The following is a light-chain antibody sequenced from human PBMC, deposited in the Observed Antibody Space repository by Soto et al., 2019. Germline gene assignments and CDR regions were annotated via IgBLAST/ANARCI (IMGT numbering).Light chain of an antibody. CDR3: QSSDSSLSGWV. CDR1: SSNIGAGYD. V-gene: IGLV1-40*01. Sequence: QSVLTQPPSVSGAPGQRVTISCTGSSSNIGAGYDVHWYQQLPGTAPKLFIFGNSNRPSGVPDRFSGSKSGTSASLAITGLQAEDEADYYCQSSDSSLSGWVFGGGTQLTVL. J-gene: IGLJ3*02. CDR2: GNS.